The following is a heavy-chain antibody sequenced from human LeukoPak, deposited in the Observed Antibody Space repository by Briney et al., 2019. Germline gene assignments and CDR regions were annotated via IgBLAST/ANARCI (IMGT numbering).Heavy chain of an antibody. D-gene: IGHD5-24*01. CDR1: GLTFNKYP. CDR2: ISYDGSRK. V-gene: IGHV3-30-3*01. J-gene: IGHJ5*02. Sequence: QPGRSLRLSCSVSGLTFNKYPMHCVRRAPGKGLEWVAVISYDGSRKYYGDSVKGRFTISRDNAKNSLSLQMNSLRAEDTAVYYCARGGREGYSLWFDPWVQGTLVTVSS. CDR3: ARGGREGYSLWFDP.